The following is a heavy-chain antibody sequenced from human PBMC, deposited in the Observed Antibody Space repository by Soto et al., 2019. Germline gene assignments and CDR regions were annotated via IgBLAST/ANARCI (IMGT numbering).Heavy chain of an antibody. D-gene: IGHD6-6*01. J-gene: IGHJ4*02. V-gene: IGHV3-30-3*01. CDR3: ARGREQLVTPFDY. Sequence: QVQLVESGGGVVQPGRSLRLSCAASGFTFSSYAMHWVRQAPGKGLEWGAVISYDGSNKYYADSVKGRFTISRDNSKNTLYLQMNSLRAEDTAVYYCARGREQLVTPFDYWGQGTLVTVSS. CDR2: ISYDGSNK. CDR1: GFTFSSYA.